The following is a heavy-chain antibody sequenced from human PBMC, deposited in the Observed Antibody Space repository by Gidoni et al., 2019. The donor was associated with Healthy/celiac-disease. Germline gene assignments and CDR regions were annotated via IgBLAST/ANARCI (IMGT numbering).Heavy chain of an antibody. D-gene: IGHD6-13*01. CDR1: VYRFTSYW. V-gene: IGHV5-10-1*01. Sequence: VQLLQSGAEVKKPGESLRISCKGSVYRFTSYWISWVRQMPGTGLEWMGRIDPRDSYTQYSPSFQGHVTISVDKSISTAYLQLSSLKASDTAMYYCARRSGMAAAGTVEYYYYYYMDVWGKGTTVTVSS. CDR2: IDPRDSYT. CDR3: ARRSGMAAAGTVEYYYYYYMDV. J-gene: IGHJ6*03.